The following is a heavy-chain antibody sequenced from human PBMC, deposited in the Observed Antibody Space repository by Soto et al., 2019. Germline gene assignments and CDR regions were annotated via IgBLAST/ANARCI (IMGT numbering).Heavy chain of an antibody. V-gene: IGHV4-30-2*01. CDR1: GGSIISDGYS. CDR2: IYHTGST. Sequence: SETLSLTCVVSGGSIISDGYSWSWIRQPPGQGLEWIGYIYHTGSTSYNASLESRVTISVDTSKNQFSLKLTSVTAADTAIYYCARGPTFAVFPGAASRVIWFDPWGQGALVTVSS. J-gene: IGHJ5*02. CDR3: ARGPTFAVFPGAASRVIWFDP. D-gene: IGHD3-22*01.